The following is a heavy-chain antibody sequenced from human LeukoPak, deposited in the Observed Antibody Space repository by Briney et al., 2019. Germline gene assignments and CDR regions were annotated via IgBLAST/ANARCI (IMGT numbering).Heavy chain of an antibody. CDR3: ARLKDDVTKLDY. Sequence: GGSLRLSCAGSGFTFGRYWMSWVRQAPGKGLEWVASINQGGSRLHYLDSVTGRFIISRDDAQNSLFLQMARLRVDDTAVYYCARLKDDVTKLDYWGQGTLVSVSS. V-gene: IGHV3-7*01. CDR2: INQGGSRL. D-gene: IGHD2-8*01. CDR1: GFTFGRYW. J-gene: IGHJ4*02.